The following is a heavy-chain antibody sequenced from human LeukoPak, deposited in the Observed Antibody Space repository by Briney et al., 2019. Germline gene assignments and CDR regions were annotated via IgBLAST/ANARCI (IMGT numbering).Heavy chain of an antibody. J-gene: IGHJ4*02. CDR1: GFTFSKAW. CDR2: IKSKTDGGTT. V-gene: IGHV3-15*01. Sequence: GGSLRLSCAASGFTFSKAWMSWVRQAPGKGLEWVGRIKSKTDGGTTDYAAPVKGRFTISRDDSKNTLYLQMNNLKTEDTAVYYCTTDWAPTRTSGRPFDYWGQGTLVTVSS. CDR3: TTDWAPTRTSGRPFDY. D-gene: IGHD3-10*01.